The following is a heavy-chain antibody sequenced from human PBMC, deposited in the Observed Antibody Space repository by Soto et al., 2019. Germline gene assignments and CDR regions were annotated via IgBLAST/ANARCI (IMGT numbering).Heavy chain of an antibody. CDR1: GFTFSSYW. CDR3: TGPLYFYDNSGSDY. Sequence: PGGSLRLSCVASGFTFSSYWMHWVRQAPRKGLVWVSRINSDGSTTNYADSVNGRFTISRDDSKSTAYLQMNSLKTEDTAVYYCTGPLYFYDNSGSDYWGQGTLVTVSS. CDR2: INSDGSTT. V-gene: IGHV3-74*01. J-gene: IGHJ4*02. D-gene: IGHD3-22*01.